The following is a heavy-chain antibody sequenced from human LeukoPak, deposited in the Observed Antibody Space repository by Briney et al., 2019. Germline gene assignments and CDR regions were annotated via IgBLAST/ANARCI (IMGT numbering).Heavy chain of an antibody. CDR3: ATVADYGGNLKYFDY. CDR2: IYTSGST. V-gene: IGHV4-61*02. J-gene: IGHJ4*02. D-gene: IGHD4-23*01. CDR1: GGSISSGSYY. Sequence: SETLSLTCTVSGGSISSGSYYWSWIRQPAGKGLEWIGRIYTSGSTNYNPSLKSRVTMSVDTSKNQFSLKLSSVTAADTAVYYCATVADYGGNLKYFDYWGQGTLVTVSS.